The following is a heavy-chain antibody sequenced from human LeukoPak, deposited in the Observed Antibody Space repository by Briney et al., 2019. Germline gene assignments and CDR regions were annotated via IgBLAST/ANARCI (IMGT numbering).Heavy chain of an antibody. J-gene: IGHJ4*02. CDR1: GFTFSSYG. Sequence: PGGSLRLSCAASGFTFSSYGMHWVRQAPGKGLEWVAVISYDGSNKYYADSVKGRFTISRDNSKNTLYLQLNSLRAEDTAVYYCARDLGYSSRWDYWGQGTLVTVSS. CDR3: ARDLGYSSRWDY. CDR2: ISYDGSNK. V-gene: IGHV3-30*03. D-gene: IGHD6-13*01.